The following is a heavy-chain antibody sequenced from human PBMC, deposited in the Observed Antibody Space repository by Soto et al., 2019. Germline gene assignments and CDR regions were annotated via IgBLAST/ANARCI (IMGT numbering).Heavy chain of an antibody. J-gene: IGHJ4*02. CDR3: AKDLEYSRAEEYYFDY. CDR1: GFTFSNAW. D-gene: IGHD6-6*01. Sequence: GGSLRLSCAASGFTFSNAWMNWVRQAPGKGLEWVGRIKSKTDGGTTDYAASVKGRFTIARDDSKNTLYLQMNSLRAEDTAVYYCAKDLEYSRAEEYYFDYWGQGTLVTVSS. V-gene: IGHV3-15*07. CDR2: IKSKTDGGTT.